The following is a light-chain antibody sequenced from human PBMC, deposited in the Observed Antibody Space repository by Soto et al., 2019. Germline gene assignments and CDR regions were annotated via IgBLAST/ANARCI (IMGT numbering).Light chain of an antibody. CDR3: TSWTTSTTMI. J-gene: IGLJ2*01. CDR1: SSDIGAYNF. CDR2: DVN. Sequence: VLKNPSSVNRLPRRSLTIIKTRTSSDIGAYNFVSWYQQHPGKAPKLMLYDVNIRPSGVSNRFSGSKSGNTASLTISGLQAEDEADYYCTSWTTSTTMIFGGGTKVTVL. V-gene: IGLV2-14*03.